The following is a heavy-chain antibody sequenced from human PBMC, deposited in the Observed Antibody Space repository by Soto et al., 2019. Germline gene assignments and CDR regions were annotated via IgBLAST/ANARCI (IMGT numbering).Heavy chain of an antibody. J-gene: IGHJ4*02. CDR3: AREGFANYFDY. CDR1: GFTFSSYA. CDR2: ISYDGSNK. Sequence: PGGSLRLSCAASGFTFSSYAMHWVRQAPGKGLEWVAVISYDGSNKYYADSVKGRFTISRDNSKNTLYLQMNSLRAEDTAVYYCAREGFANYFDYWGQGTLVTVSS. V-gene: IGHV3-30-3*01. D-gene: IGHD3-3*01.